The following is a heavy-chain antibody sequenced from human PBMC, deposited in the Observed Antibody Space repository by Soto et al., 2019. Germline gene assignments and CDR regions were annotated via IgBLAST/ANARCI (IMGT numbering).Heavy chain of an antibody. CDR2: IVVGSGNT. J-gene: IGHJ4*02. CDR1: GFTFTSSA. Sequence: ASVKVSCKASGFTFTSSAVQWVRQARGQSLEWIGWIVVGSGNTNYAQKFQERVTITRDMSTSTAYMELSSLRSEDTAVYYCAADLSSRIDYGGDYWGQGTLVTVSS. V-gene: IGHV1-58*01. D-gene: IGHD4-17*01. CDR3: AADLSSRIDYGGDY.